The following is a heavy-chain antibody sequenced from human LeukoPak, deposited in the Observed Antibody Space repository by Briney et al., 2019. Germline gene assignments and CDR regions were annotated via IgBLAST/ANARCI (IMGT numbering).Heavy chain of an antibody. D-gene: IGHD3-10*01. Sequence: SVKVSCKASGGTFSSYAISWVRQAPGQGLEWMGRIIPILGIANYAQKFQGRVTITADKSTSTAYMELSSLRSEDTAVYYCARAFSGSALDDYWGQGTLVTVSS. CDR3: ARAFSGSALDDY. V-gene: IGHV1-69*04. CDR1: GGTFSSYA. CDR2: IIPILGIA. J-gene: IGHJ4*02.